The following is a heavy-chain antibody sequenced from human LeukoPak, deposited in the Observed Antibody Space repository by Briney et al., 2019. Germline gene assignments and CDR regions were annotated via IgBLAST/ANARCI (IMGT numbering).Heavy chain of an antibody. CDR3: ARGVYDILTGYPRGWFDP. CDR1: GYTFTSYG. Sequence: ASVKVSCKASGYTFTSYGISWVRQAPGQGLEWMGWISAYSGNTNYAQKLQGRVTVTTDTSTSTAYMELRSLRSDDTAVYYCARGVYDILTGYPRGWFDPWGQGTLVTVSS. V-gene: IGHV1-18*04. CDR2: ISAYSGNT. D-gene: IGHD3-9*01. J-gene: IGHJ5*02.